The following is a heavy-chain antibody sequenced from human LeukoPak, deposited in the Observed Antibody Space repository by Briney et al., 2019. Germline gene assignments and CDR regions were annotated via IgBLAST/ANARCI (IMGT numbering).Heavy chain of an antibody. Sequence: SETLSLTCAVYGGSFSGYYWSWIRQPPGKGLEWIGYIYYSGSTNYNPSLKSRITISVDTSKNQFSLKLSSVTAADTAVYYCARDSSGYYYKNWYFDLWGRGTPVTVSS. CDR2: IYYSGST. CDR1: GGSFSGYY. D-gene: IGHD3-22*01. V-gene: IGHV4-59*01. J-gene: IGHJ2*01. CDR3: ARDSSGYYYKNWYFDL.